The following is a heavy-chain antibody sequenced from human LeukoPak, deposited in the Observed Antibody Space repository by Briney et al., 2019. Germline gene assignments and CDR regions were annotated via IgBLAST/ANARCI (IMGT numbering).Heavy chain of an antibody. Sequence: GASVKVSCKASGYTFTSYGISWVRQAPGQGLEWMGGIIPIFGTANYAQKFQGRVTITADKSTSTAYMELSSLRSEDTAVYYCASTHYDSSGYYGYWGQGTLVTVSS. CDR1: GYTFTSYG. V-gene: IGHV1-69*06. CDR2: IIPIFGTA. CDR3: ASTHYDSSGYYGY. J-gene: IGHJ4*02. D-gene: IGHD3-22*01.